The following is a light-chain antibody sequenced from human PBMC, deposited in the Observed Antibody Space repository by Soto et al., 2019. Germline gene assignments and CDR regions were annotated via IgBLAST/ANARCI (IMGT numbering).Light chain of an antibody. CDR3: QQYGSSPPLT. V-gene: IGKV3-20*01. Sequence: EIVFTQSPGTLSLSPGERATLSCRASHSVSSRYLAWYQQKPGQAPRLLIYGASTRASGIPDRFSGSGSGTDFTLTISRLEPEDFAVYYCQQYGSSPPLTFGGGTKVEIK. J-gene: IGKJ4*01. CDR1: HSVSSRY. CDR2: GAS.